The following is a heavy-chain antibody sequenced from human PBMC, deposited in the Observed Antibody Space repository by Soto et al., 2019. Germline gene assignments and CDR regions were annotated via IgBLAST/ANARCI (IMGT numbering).Heavy chain of an antibody. V-gene: IGHV4-30-4*01. CDR1: GGSISSGDYY. J-gene: IGHJ6*02. CDR3: ARGRAYYDILTGSYYYYGMDV. Sequence: KPSETLSLTCTVSGGSISSGDYYWSWIRQPPGKGLEWIGYIYYSGSTYYNPSLKSRVTISVDTSKNQFSLKLSSVTAADTAVYYCARGRAYYDILTGSYYYYGMDVWGQGTKVTVSS. CDR2: IYYSGST. D-gene: IGHD3-9*01.